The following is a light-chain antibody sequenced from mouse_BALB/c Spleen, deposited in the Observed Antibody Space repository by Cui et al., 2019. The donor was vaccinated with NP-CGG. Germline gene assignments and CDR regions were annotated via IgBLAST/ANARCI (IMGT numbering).Light chain of an antibody. CDR2: GTN. V-gene: IGLV1*01. CDR1: TGAVTASNY. Sequence: QAVVTQASALTTSPGETVTLTCRSSTGAVTASNYANWVQEKPDHLFTGLIGGTNNRAPGVPARFSGSLIGDKAALTITGAQTEDEAIYFCALWYSNHWVFGGGTELTVL. J-gene: IGLJ1*01. CDR3: ALWYSNHWV.